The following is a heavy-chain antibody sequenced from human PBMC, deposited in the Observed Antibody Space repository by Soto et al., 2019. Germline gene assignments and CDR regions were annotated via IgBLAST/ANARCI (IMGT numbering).Heavy chain of an antibody. V-gene: IGHV4-59*01. D-gene: IGHD3-3*01. CDR2: IYYTGTT. J-gene: IGHJ4*02. Sequence: SETLSLTCAVAGGSISGYYWSLIRQTPGKGLEWIGNIYYTGTTNYNPSLKSRVTISVDTSRNQFSLKLSSMTPADTAVYYCARGPNYDFWSGYFRGWGQGALVTVSS. CDR3: ARGPNYDFWSGYFRG. CDR1: GGSISGYY.